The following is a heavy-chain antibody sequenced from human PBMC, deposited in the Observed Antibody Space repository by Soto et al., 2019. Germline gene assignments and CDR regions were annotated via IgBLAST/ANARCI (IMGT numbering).Heavy chain of an antibody. V-gene: IGHV3-33*01. D-gene: IGHD3-22*01. CDR3: ARGPSYYFDGSGYPAVDY. Sequence: PGGSLRLSCAASGFTFSSYGMHWVRQAPGKGLEWVAVIWYDGSNKYYAVSVKGRVTMTRNISISTVYMELSSLRSEDTAVYYCARGPSYYFDGSGYPAVDYWGQGMLVTVSS. J-gene: IGHJ4*02. CDR2: IWYDGSNK. CDR1: GFTFSSYG.